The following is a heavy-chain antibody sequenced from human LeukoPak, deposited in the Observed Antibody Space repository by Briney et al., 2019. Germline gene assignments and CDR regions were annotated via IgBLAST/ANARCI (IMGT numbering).Heavy chain of an antibody. CDR2: IYYSGST. CDR1: GGSISSYY. D-gene: IGHD3-10*01. J-gene: IGHJ6*02. CDR3: ARAGLPRADYYYYGMDV. Sequence: SETLSLTCTVSGGSISSYYWSWIRQPPGKGLEWIGYIYYSGSTNHNPSLKSRVTISVDTSKNQFSLKLSSVTAADTAVYYCARAGLPRADYYYYGMDVWGQGTTVTVSS. V-gene: IGHV4-59*01.